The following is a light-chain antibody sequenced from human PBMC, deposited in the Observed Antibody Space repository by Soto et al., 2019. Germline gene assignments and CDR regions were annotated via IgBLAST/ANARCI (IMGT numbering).Light chain of an antibody. CDR3: QQLDSMPIT. CDR1: QSVSSN. V-gene: IGKV3-15*01. J-gene: IGKJ5*01. Sequence: ETVMTQSPATLSVSPGKRATLSFRASQSVSSNLAWYQQKPGQAPRLLIYGASTRATGIPARFSGSGSGTDFVLTISSLQPEDSATYYCQQLDSMPITFGQGTRLEIK. CDR2: GAS.